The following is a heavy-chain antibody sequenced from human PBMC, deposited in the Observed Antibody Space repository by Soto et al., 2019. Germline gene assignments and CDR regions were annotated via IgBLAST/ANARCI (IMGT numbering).Heavy chain of an antibody. V-gene: IGHV3-11*01. J-gene: IGHJ6*03. Sequence: GGSLRLSCAASGFTFSDYYMSWIRQAPGKGLEWVSYISSSGSTIYYADSLKGRFTISRDNAKNSLYLQMNSLRAEDTAVYYCARGYYGSGSYAAVYYYYMDVWGKGTTVTVSS. CDR1: GFTFSDYY. D-gene: IGHD3-10*01. CDR2: ISSSGSTI. CDR3: ARGYYGSGSYAAVYYYYMDV.